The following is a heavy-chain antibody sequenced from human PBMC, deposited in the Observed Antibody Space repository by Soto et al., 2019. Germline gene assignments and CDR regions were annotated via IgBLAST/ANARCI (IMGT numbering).Heavy chain of an antibody. J-gene: IGHJ3*02. D-gene: IGHD3-22*01. Sequence: SETLSLTCTVSGGSISSGGYYWSWIRQHPGKGLEWIGYIYYSGSTYYNPSLKSRVTISVDTSKNQFSLKLSSVTAADTAVYYCARSRDSSGYYYPEDAFDIWGQGTMVTVSS. CDR2: IYYSGST. V-gene: IGHV4-31*03. CDR1: GGSISSGGYY. CDR3: ARSRDSSGYYYPEDAFDI.